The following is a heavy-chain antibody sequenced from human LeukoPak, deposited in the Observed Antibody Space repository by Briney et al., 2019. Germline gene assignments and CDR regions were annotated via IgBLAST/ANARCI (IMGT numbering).Heavy chain of an antibody. V-gene: IGHV3-23*01. Sequence: GGSLRLSCAASGFTFSSYAMSWVRQAPGKGLEWVSAISGSGDSTYYADSVKGRFTISRDNSKNTLYLQMNSLRAEDTAVYYCAKPSYDSSGYYKPADYWGQGTLVTVSS. CDR1: GFTFSSYA. D-gene: IGHD3-22*01. CDR2: ISGSGDST. CDR3: AKPSYDSSGYYKPADY. J-gene: IGHJ4*02.